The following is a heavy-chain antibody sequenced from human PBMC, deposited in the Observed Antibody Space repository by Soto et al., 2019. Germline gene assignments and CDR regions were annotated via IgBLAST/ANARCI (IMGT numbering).Heavy chain of an antibody. CDR3: ARGAADTAMVDS. D-gene: IGHD5-18*01. CDR1: GGSIRSYY. CDR2: IFYSGST. J-gene: IGHJ4*02. V-gene: IGHV4-59*01. Sequence: SETLSLTCTVSGGSIRSYYWTWIRQPPGKGLEWLGYIFYSGSTFYNPSLKSRVTISIHTSKSQFSLKLTSVTAADTAVYYCARGAADTAMVDSWGQGTMITVYS.